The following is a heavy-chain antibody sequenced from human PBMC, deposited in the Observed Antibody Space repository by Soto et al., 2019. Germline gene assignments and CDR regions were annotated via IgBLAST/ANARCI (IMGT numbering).Heavy chain of an antibody. Sequence: PSETLSLTCTVSGGSISSGDYYWSWIRQPPGKGLEWIGYIYYSGSTYYNPSLKSRVTISVDTSKNQFSLKLSSVTAADTAVYYCAREVIQPYVYYYYYGMDVWGQGTTVTVSS. V-gene: IGHV4-30-4*01. CDR3: AREVIQPYVYYYYYGMDV. CDR1: GGSISSGDYY. D-gene: IGHD5-18*01. J-gene: IGHJ6*02. CDR2: IYYSGST.